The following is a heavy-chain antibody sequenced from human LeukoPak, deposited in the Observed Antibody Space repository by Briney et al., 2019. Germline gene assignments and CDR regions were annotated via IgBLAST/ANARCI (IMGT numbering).Heavy chain of an antibody. V-gene: IGHV3-30*18. Sequence: PGGSLRLSCAASGFTFSSYGMHWVRQAPGKGLERVAVISYDGSNKYYADSVKGRFTISRDNSKNTLYLQMNSLRAEDTAVYYCAKGIGWYDAFDIWGQGTMVTVSS. CDR2: ISYDGSNK. J-gene: IGHJ3*02. D-gene: IGHD6-19*01. CDR3: AKGIGWYDAFDI. CDR1: GFTFSSYG.